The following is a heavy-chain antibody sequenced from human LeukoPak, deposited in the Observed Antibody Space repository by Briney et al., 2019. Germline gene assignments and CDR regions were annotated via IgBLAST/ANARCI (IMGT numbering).Heavy chain of an antibody. Sequence: ASETLSLTCTVSGDSIRSYYWSWIRQSPGKGLEWIGSFSYGGSTNYNPSLESRVTISVDTSKNHFSLDLTSVTAADAAVYYCARHGYNPVGFDIWGQGTVVTVSS. V-gene: IGHV4-59*01. D-gene: IGHD5-24*01. CDR2: FSYGGST. J-gene: IGHJ3*02. CDR3: ARHGYNPVGFDI. CDR1: GDSIRSYY.